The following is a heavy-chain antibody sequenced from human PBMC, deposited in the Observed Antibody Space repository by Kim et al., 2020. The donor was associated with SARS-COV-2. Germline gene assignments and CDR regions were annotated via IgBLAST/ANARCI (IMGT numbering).Heavy chain of an antibody. Sequence: ASVKVSCKASGYTFTSYAMHWVRQAPGQRLEWMGWINAGNGNTKYSQKFQGRVTITRDTSASTAYMELSSLRSEDTAVYYCAREGVGSSSSWYIGYWGQGTVVTVSS. CDR3: AREGVGSSSSWYIGY. D-gene: IGHD6-13*01. V-gene: IGHV1-3*01. CDR1: GYTFTSYA. J-gene: IGHJ4*02. CDR2: INAGNGNT.